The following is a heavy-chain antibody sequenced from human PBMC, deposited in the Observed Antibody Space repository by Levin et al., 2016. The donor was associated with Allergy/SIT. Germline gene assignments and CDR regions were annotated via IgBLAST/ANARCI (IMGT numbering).Heavy chain of an antibody. CDR3: AKLATNTYYFDY. J-gene: IGHJ4*02. D-gene: IGHD5-24*01. CDR2: VKQDGTVK. Sequence: GESLKISCGASGFTFSTYWMTWVRQAPGKGLEWVANVKQDGTVKHYLGSVEGRFIISRDNAKNSLYLQMNSLRAEDTAVYYCAKLATNTYYFDYWGLGTLVTVSS. V-gene: IGHV3-7*03. CDR1: GFTFSTYW.